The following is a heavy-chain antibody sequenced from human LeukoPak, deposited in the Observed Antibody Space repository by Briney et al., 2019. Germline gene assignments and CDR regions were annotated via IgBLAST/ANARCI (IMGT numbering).Heavy chain of an antibody. J-gene: IGHJ6*03. CDR1: GDSISSSSSY. CDR2: IYYSGNT. D-gene: IGHD3-22*01. Sequence: SETLSLTCTVSGDSISSSSSYWGWIRQPPGKGLEWIGSIYYSGNTYYNTSLKSRVTISVDTSKNQFSLKLSSVTAADTAVYYCASFHYDSSGYYYYYYYYMDVWGKGTTVTVSS. V-gene: IGHV4-39*07. CDR3: ASFHYDSSGYYYYYYYYMDV.